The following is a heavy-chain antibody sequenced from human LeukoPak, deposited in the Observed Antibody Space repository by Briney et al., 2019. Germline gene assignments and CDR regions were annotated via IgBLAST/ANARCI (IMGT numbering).Heavy chain of an antibody. CDR1: GFTYSDYY. CDR3: ARVTRALYYYYMDV. V-gene: IGHV3-11*04. CDR2: ISSSGSTI. Sequence: PGGSLRLSCAASGFTYSDYYMSWIRQAPGKGLEWVSYISSSGSTIYYADSVKGRFTISRDNAKNSLYLQMNSLRAEDTAVYYCARVTRALYYYYMDVWGKGTTVTVSS. D-gene: IGHD3-3*01. J-gene: IGHJ6*03.